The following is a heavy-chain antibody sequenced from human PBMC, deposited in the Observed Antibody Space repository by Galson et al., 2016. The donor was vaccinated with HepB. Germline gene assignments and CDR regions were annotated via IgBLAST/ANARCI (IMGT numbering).Heavy chain of an antibody. CDR3: ARDRPSRAQYYFDY. Sequence: SVKVSCKASEGTFSSYTITWVRQAPGQGLEWMGGIIPMFGTANYAQKLQGRVTITADKSTSTAYMELSSLRSEDTAVYYCARDRPSRAQYYFDYWGQGTLVTVSS. CDR1: EGTFSSYT. V-gene: IGHV1-69*06. CDR2: IIPMFGTA. J-gene: IGHJ4*02.